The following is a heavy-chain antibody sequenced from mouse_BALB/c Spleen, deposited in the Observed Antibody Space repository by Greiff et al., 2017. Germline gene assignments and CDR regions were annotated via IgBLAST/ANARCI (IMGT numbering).Heavy chain of an antibody. CDR3: AREKDSSGYGKAY. Sequence: VQRVESGAELVRPGSSVKISCKASGYAFSSYWMNWVKQRPGQGLEWIGQIYPGDGDTNYNGKFKGKATLTADKSSSTAYMQLSSLTSEDSAVYFCAREKDSSGYGKAYWGQGTLVTVSA. D-gene: IGHD3-2*01. CDR2: IYPGDGDT. CDR1: GYAFSSYW. J-gene: IGHJ3*01. V-gene: IGHV1-80*01.